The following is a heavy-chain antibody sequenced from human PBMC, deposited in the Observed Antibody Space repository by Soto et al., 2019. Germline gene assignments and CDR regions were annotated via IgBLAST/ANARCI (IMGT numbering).Heavy chain of an antibody. J-gene: IGHJ4*02. Sequence: ASVKVSCKASGDTFTIYGISCVRQAPGQGLECMGWISAYNGNTNYAQKLQGRVTMTTDTSTSTAYMELRSLRSDDTAVYYCARDPPPCSTSCYTPDYWGQGTLVTVSS. D-gene: IGHD2-2*02. V-gene: IGHV1-18*01. CDR3: ARDPPPCSTSCYTPDY. CDR2: ISAYNGNT. CDR1: GDTFTIYG.